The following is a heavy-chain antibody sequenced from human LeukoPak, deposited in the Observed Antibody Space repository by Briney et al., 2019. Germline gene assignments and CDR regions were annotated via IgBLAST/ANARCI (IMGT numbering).Heavy chain of an antibody. CDR2: ISGSGGST. V-gene: IGHV3-23*01. D-gene: IGHD3-22*01. CDR3: AKNQLSVGLYYYDFFDY. Sequence: GGSLRLSCAASGFTFSSYAMSWVRQAPGKGLEWVSAISGSGGSTYYADSVKGRFTISRDNSKNTLYLQMNSLRAEDTAVYYCAKNQLSVGLYYYDFFDYWGQGTLVTVSS. J-gene: IGHJ4*02. CDR1: GFTFSSYA.